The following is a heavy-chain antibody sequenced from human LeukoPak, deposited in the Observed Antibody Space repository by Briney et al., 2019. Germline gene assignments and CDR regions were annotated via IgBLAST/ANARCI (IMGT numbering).Heavy chain of an antibody. CDR3: ATDVAYDILTVYHGAFDI. CDR1: GGSFSGYY. Sequence: SETLSLTCAVYGGSFSGYYWTWIRQPPGKGLEWIGEINHSGSTKYNPSLKSRVTISVDTSRNQFSLKLSSVTAADTAVYYCATDVAYDILTVYHGAFDIWGLGTTVTVSS. D-gene: IGHD3-9*01. J-gene: IGHJ3*02. V-gene: IGHV4-34*01. CDR2: INHSGST.